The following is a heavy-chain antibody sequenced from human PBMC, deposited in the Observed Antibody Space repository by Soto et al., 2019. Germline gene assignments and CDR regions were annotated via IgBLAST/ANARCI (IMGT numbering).Heavy chain of an antibody. V-gene: IGHV5-51*01. CDR3: ARPRVDYGDYQGYWGYYYYGMDV. J-gene: IGHJ6*02. Sequence: PGESLKLSCKGSGYSFTSYWIGWVRQMPGKGLEWMGIIYPGDSDTRYSPSFQGQVTISADKSISTAYLQWSSLKASDTAMYYCARPRVDYGDYQGYWGYYYYGMDVWGQGTTVTVSS. CDR1: GYSFTSYW. D-gene: IGHD4-17*01. CDR2: IYPGDSDT.